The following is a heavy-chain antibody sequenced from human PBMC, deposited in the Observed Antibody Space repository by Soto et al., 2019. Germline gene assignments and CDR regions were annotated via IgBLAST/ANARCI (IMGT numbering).Heavy chain of an antibody. CDR2: IKSDGSSI. D-gene: IGHD3-10*01. CDR3: ARGGLSGSGSCIQGDY. V-gene: IGHV3-74*01. CDR1: GFTFSSYW. J-gene: IGHJ4*02. Sequence: EVQLVESGGGLVQPGGSLRLSCAASGFTFSSYWMHWVRQAPGKGLVWVSRIKSDGSSISYADSVKGRFTISRDNAKNKLHLQMHSLRAEATAVYYCARGGLSGSGSCIQGDYWGQGTLVTVSS.